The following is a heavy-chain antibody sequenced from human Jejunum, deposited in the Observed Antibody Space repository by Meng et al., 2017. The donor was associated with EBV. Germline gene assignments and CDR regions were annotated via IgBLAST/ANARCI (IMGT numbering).Heavy chain of an antibody. CDR2: INNDGSDT. CDR1: GFMFSNYW. V-gene: IGHV3-74*01. CDR3: ARDKPHNWFDP. Sequence: EQLVESGGGVVQPGGSLRLSCAAYGFMFSNYWMHWVRQVPGKGLVWVSRINNDGSDTIYADSVKGRFTTSRDNAKNTLYLQMNSLRIEDTAVYFCARDKPHNWFDPWGQGTLVTVSS. J-gene: IGHJ5*02.